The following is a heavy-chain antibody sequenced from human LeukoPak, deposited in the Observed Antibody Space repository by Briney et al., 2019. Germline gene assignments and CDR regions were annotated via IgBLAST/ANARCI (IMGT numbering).Heavy chain of an antibody. D-gene: IGHD3-22*01. V-gene: IGHV1-2*02. CDR2: INPNSGGT. Sequence: ASVKVSCKASGYTFTGYYMHWVRQAPGQGLEWMGWINPNSGGTNYAQKFQGRVTMTRDTSISTAYMELSRLRSDDTVVYYCARDRNYYDSSGPFDYWGQGTLVTVSS. J-gene: IGHJ4*02. CDR3: ARDRNYYDSSGPFDY. CDR1: GYTFTGYY.